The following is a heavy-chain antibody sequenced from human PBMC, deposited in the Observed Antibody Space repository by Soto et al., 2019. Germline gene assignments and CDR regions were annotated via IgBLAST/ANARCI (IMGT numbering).Heavy chain of an antibody. D-gene: IGHD3-22*01. Sequence: GGSLRLSCAASGFTFSSYAMSWVRQAPGKGLEWVSAISGSGGSTYYADSVKGRFTISRDNSKNTLYLQMNSRRAEDTAVYYCAKDEDYYDSSGYLYYFDYWGQGTLVTVSS. V-gene: IGHV3-23*01. CDR3: AKDEDYYDSSGYLYYFDY. CDR1: GFTFSSYA. J-gene: IGHJ4*02. CDR2: ISGSGGST.